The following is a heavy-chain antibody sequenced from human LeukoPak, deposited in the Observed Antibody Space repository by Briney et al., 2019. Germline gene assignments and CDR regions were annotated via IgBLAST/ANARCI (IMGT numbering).Heavy chain of an antibody. CDR1: GYTFTSYY. V-gene: IGHV1-46*01. D-gene: IGHD5-12*01. Sequence: ASVKVSCKASGYTFTSYYMHWVRQAPGQGLEWMGIINPSGGSTSYAQKFQGRVTMTEDTSTDTAYMELSSLRSEDTAVYYCATGLLRFSHYFDYWGQGTLVTVSS. J-gene: IGHJ4*02. CDR3: ATGLLRFSHYFDY. CDR2: INPSGGST.